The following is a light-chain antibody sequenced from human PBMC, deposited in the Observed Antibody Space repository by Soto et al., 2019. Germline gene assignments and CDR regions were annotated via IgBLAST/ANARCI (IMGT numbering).Light chain of an antibody. Sequence: QSALTQPASVSGSPGQSITISCTLTSIDVGSYNLVSWYQHHPGKAPKFMIYEGTKRPSGVSSRFSGSKSGNTASLTISGLQAEDEAYYYCCSYAGGSTYVFGTGTKVTVL. CDR1: SIDVGSYNL. CDR3: CSYAGGSTYV. V-gene: IGLV2-23*01. J-gene: IGLJ1*01. CDR2: EGT.